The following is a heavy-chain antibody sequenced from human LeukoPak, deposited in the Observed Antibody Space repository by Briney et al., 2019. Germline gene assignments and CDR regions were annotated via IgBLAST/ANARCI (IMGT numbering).Heavy chain of an antibody. CDR2: IIPILGIA. J-gene: IGHJ4*02. D-gene: IGHD3-22*01. V-gene: IGHV1-69*04. Sequence: SVKVSCKASGGTFSSYAISWVRQAPGQGLEWMGRIIPILGIANYAQKFQGRVTITADKSTSTAYMELSSLRSEDTAVYYCARCTYYYGSSGPDYWGQGTLVTVSS. CDR3: ARCTYYYGSSGPDY. CDR1: GGTFSSYA.